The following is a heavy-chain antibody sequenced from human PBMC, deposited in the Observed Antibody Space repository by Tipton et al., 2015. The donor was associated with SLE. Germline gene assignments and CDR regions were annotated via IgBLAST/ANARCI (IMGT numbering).Heavy chain of an antibody. CDR1: GYTFSTYW. Sequence: QLVQSGAEVREPGESLKISCQVSGYTFSTYWIAWVRQVPGKGLEWMGIIYPGDSDARYSPSFEGQVTISADKSLSAAYLQWTSLQASDTGIYYCARFTHGRLPDYWGQGSLVPVSS. J-gene: IGHJ4*02. D-gene: IGHD2-15*01. CDR2: IYPGDSDA. CDR3: ARFTHGRLPDY. V-gene: IGHV5-51*03.